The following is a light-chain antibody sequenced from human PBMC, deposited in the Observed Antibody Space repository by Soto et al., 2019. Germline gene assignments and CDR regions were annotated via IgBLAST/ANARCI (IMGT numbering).Light chain of an antibody. V-gene: IGKV3-11*01. CDR1: QSVTTF. Sequence: EIVLTQSPVTLSLSPGERATLSCRASQSVTTFLAWYQQKPGQAPRLLIYDASKRATGIPARFSGSGSGTDFTLTISSLAPEDFAVYCCQQRTNWPLTFGGGTKVEIK. CDR3: QQRTNWPLT. CDR2: DAS. J-gene: IGKJ4*01.